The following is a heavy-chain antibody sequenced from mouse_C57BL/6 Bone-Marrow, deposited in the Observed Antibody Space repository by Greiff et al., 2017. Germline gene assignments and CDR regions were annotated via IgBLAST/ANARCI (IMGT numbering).Heavy chain of an antibody. CDR3: ARGLRRGYYYAMDY. V-gene: IGHV1-64*01. CDR1: GYTFTSYW. CDR2: IHHNSDST. D-gene: IGHD1-1*01. Sequence: QVQLQQPGAELVKPGASVKLSCKASGYTFTSYWMNWVKQRPGQGLEWIGMIHHNSDSTNYNEKFKSKATLTVAKSSRTAYMQLSSLTSEDSAVYYCARGLRRGYYYAMDYWGQGTSVTVSS. J-gene: IGHJ4*01.